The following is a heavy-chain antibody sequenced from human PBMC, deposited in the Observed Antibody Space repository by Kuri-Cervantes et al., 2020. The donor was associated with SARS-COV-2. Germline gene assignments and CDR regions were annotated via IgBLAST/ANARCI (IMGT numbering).Heavy chain of an antibody. J-gene: IGHJ4*02. V-gene: IGHV3-30-3*01. CDR1: GFTFSSYA. Sequence: GESLKISCAASGFTFSSYAMHWVRQAPGKGLEWVAVISYDGNNKYYADSVKGRFTISRDNAKNSLCLQMNSLRAEDTAVYYCARELTVTTPFDYWGQGTLVTVSS. CDR3: ARELTVTTPFDY. D-gene: IGHD4-17*01. CDR2: ISYDGNNK.